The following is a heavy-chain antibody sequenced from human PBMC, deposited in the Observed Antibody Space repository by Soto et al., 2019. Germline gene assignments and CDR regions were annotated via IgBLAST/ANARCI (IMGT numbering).Heavy chain of an antibody. J-gene: IGHJ6*02. Sequence: VASVKVSCKASGYTFTDYHMHWVRRAPGQGLEWMGWINHNSGDTIRAQKFQGRVTLNRDTSMNTAYLELYRLTSDDTAVYYCARDQGARIQMSIIDPSAMDVWGQGTTVTVSS. CDR2: INHNSGDT. CDR3: ARDQGARIQMSIIDPSAMDV. D-gene: IGHD5-18*01. V-gene: IGHV1-2*02. CDR1: GYTFTDYH.